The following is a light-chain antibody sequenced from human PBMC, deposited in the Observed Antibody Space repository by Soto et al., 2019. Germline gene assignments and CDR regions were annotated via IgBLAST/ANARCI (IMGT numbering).Light chain of an antibody. J-gene: IGLJ1*01. CDR2: DDN. V-gene: IGLV1-51*01. Sequence: QSVMTQPPSVSAAPGQKVTISCSGSSSNIGGNSVSWYQQLPGTAPKLLIYDDNKRPSGIPDRFSGSKSGTSATLGITGCQTGDEADYYCGSWYSSLSAYVFGTGTKLTVL. CDR1: SSNIGGNS. CDR3: GSWYSSLSAYV.